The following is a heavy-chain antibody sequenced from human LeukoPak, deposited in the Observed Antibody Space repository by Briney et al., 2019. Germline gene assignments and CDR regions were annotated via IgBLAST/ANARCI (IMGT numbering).Heavy chain of an antibody. J-gene: IGHJ4*02. CDR2: IIPIFGTA. CDR1: GGTFSSYA. CDR3: ARDGYGSGTYFDY. D-gene: IGHD3-10*01. V-gene: IGHV1-69*01. Sequence: SVKVSCKASGGTFSSYAISWVRQAPGQGLEWMGGIIPIFGTANYAQKFQGRVTITADESTSRAYMELSSLRSEDTAVYYCARDGYGSGTYFDYWGQGTLVTVSS.